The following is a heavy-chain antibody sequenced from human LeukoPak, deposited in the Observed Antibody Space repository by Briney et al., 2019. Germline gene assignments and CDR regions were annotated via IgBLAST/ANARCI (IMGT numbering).Heavy chain of an antibody. CDR3: ARVGYSNFDY. J-gene: IGHJ4*02. V-gene: IGHV3-30*04. CDR1: GFTFSSYA. CDR2: ISYDGSNK. Sequence: GGSLRLSCAASGFTFSSYAMHWVRQAPGKGLEWVAVISYDGSNKYYADSVKGRFTISRDNSKNTLYLQMNSLRAEDTSVYYCARVGYSNFDYWGQGTLVTVSS. D-gene: IGHD6-13*01.